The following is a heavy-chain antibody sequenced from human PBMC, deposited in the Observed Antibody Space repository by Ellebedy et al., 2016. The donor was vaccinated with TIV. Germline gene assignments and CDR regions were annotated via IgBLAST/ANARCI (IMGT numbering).Heavy chain of an antibody. J-gene: IGHJ6*02. CDR2: IIPILDTA. Sequence: AASVKVSCKASGGTFSSYGISWVRQAPGQGLEWIGGIIPILDTANYARKFQGRVTFTADKSTSPAYMDLSSLTSEDTAVYYCATCPLTKTYFYYGMDVWGQGTTVTVSS. CDR3: ATCPLTKTYFYYGMDV. CDR1: GGTFSSYG. V-gene: IGHV1-69*10. D-gene: IGHD1-14*01.